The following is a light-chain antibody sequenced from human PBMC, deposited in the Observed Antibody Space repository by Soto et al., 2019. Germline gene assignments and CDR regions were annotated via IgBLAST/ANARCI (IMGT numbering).Light chain of an antibody. V-gene: IGKV1-33*01. CDR1: QDLSNY. J-gene: IGKJ4*02. CDR3: QQYDNLLT. CDR2: DAS. Sequence: DIQMTQSPSSLSASVGDRVTITCQASQDLSNYLNWYQQKPRKDPKLLIYDASNLETGVPSRFSGSGSGTDFTFTISSLQPEDIATYYCQQYDNLLTFGGGTKVEIK.